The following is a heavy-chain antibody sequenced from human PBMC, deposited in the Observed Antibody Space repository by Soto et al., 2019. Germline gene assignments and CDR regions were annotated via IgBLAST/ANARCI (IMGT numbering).Heavy chain of an antibody. V-gene: IGHV4-31*03. CDR1: GGSISSGGYY. Sequence: QMQPRESGPGLVKPSQSLSLTCTVSGGSISSGGYYWSWIRQHPGKGLEWIGYIYYSGSTYYNPSLKSRVTISVDTSKNQFSLKLSSVTAADTAVYYCARWVGATSFDYWGQGTLVTVSS. D-gene: IGHD1-26*01. CDR3: ARWVGATSFDY. J-gene: IGHJ4*02. CDR2: IYYSGST.